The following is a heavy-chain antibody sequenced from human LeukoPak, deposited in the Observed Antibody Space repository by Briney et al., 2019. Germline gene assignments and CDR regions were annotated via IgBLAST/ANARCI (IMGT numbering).Heavy chain of an antibody. V-gene: IGHV3-23*01. D-gene: IGHD6-13*01. CDR2: ISGGGDGT. J-gene: IGHJ6*02. CDR1: AFTFSGYA. Sequence: PGGSLRLSCAASAFTFSGYAMNWVRQGPGKGLEWVSVISGGGDGTYYADSVKGRFTISRDNSKNTLYLQMNSLRAEETAVYYCAREAGRSWYIMDVWGQGTTVTVSS. CDR3: AREAGRSWYIMDV.